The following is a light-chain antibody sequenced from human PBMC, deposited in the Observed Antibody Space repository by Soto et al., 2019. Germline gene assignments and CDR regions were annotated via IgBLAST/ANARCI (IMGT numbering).Light chain of an antibody. CDR1: QSVLYSANNKDH. CDR2: WAS. Sequence: DIVMTQSPDFLAVSLGERATINCKSSQSVLYSANNKDHLAWYQQRPRQPPKLLISWASTRESGVPDRFSDSESGTDLTLTISSLQAEDVAVYYCQQYYGTPTLGQGTKVEIK. CDR3: QQYYGTPT. V-gene: IGKV4-1*01. J-gene: IGKJ1*01.